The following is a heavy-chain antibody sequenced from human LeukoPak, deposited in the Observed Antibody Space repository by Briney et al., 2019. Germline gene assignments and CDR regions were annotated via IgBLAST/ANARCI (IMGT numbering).Heavy chain of an antibody. V-gene: IGHV1-46*01. J-gene: IGHJ5*02. CDR3: ARDYGDYVNWFDP. CDR2: INPGGGST. D-gene: IGHD4-17*01. CDR1: GHTFTTYY. Sequence: ASVKLSCKASGHTFTTYYMHWVRQAPGQGLEWMGIINPGGGSTTYAQKFQGRVTMTRDTSTSTVYMELSSLRSEDTAVYYCARDYGDYVNWFDPWGQGTLVTVSS.